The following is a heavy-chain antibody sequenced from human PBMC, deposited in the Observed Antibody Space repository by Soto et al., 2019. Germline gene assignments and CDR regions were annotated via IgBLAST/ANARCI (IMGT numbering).Heavy chain of an antibody. CDR2: IYYSGHI. J-gene: IGHJ4*02. Sequence: QVQLQESGPGLVKPSETLSLTCNVSGASITTYYWSCIRQPPGKGLEWIGYIYYSGHINYNPSLKSRVTISVDTSKNQFSLKLGSVTAADTAVYYCARHGATNWGGFFVSWGLGTLVSVSS. CDR1: GASITTYY. CDR3: ARHGATNWGGFFVS. V-gene: IGHV4-59*08. D-gene: IGHD7-27*01.